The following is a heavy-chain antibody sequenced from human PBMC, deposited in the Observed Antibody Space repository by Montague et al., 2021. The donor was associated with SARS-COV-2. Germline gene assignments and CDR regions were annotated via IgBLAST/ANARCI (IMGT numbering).Heavy chain of an antibody. CDR1: GASINTGPYD. V-gene: IGHV4-61*02. CDR3: ARLKRYFDSSGSPSAFDF. D-gene: IGHD3-22*01. CDR2: IEASTGNA. Sequence: TLSLTCTVSGASINTGPYDWSWIRQPAGGGLEWIGRIEASTGNAKYNPSLNGRATLSLDTSRNHFPLKLSSVTAAETAVYYCARLKRYFDSSGSPSAFDFWGQGTKVTVSS. J-gene: IGHJ3*01.